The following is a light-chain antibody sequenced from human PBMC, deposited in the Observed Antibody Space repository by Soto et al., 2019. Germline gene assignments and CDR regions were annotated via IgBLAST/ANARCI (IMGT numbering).Light chain of an antibody. V-gene: IGLV2-8*01. J-gene: IGLJ2*01. CDR2: EVN. CDR1: SSDVGGYNY. CDR3: SSYAGRSLV. Sequence: QSALTQPPSASGSPGQSVTISCTGTSSDVGGYNYVSWYQQHPDKAPKLIIYEVNKRPSGVPDRFSGSKSGNTASLTVSGLQAEDEADYYCSSYAGRSLVFGGGTKVTVL.